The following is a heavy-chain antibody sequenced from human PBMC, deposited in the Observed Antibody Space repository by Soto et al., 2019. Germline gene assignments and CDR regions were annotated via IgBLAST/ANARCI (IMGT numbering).Heavy chain of an antibody. CDR1: GHTFTGYY. V-gene: IGHV1-2*04. D-gene: IGHD6-19*01. CDR3: ARDGAGIAVPGNSFDI. CDR2: INPNSGGT. Sequence: ASVKVSCKASGHTFTGYYMHWVRQAPGQGLEWMGWINPNSGGTNYAQTFQGWVTMTRDTSISTAYMELSRLRSDDTAVYYCARDGAGIAVPGNSFDIWGQGTMVTVSS. J-gene: IGHJ3*02.